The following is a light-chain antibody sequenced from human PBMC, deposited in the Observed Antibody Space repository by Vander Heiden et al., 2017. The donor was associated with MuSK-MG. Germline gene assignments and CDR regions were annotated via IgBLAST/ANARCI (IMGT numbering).Light chain of an antibody. Sequence: EIVMKQSPATLSVSPGERATLSCRASQSVSSNLAWYQQKPGQAPRLLIYGASTRATGIPARFSGSGYGKEFTLTISSRQSEDFAVYYCQQDNNWPPFTFGHGTKVXIK. V-gene: IGKV3-15*01. CDR3: QQDNNWPPFT. CDR1: QSVSSN. J-gene: IGKJ3*01. CDR2: GAS.